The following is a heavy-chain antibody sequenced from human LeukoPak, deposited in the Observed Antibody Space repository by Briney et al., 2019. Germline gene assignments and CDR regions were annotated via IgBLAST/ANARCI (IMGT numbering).Heavy chain of an antibody. J-gene: IGHJ4*02. D-gene: IGHD6-6*01. V-gene: IGHV3-23*01. Sequence: PGGSLRLSCAASGFTFSSYATSWVRQAPGKGLEWVSSISGSGGSTYYADSVKGRFTIFRDSSKNTLSPQMDSLRAEDTAVYFCVKGRYSTSQYLRDYWGQGTLVTVSS. CDR1: GFTFSSYA. CDR3: VKGRYSTSQYLRDY. CDR2: ISGSGGST.